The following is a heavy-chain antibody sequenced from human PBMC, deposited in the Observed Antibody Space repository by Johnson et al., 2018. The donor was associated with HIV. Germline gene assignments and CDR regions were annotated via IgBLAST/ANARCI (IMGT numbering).Heavy chain of an antibody. CDR1: GFTFSDYY. Sequence: QVQLVESGGGVVQPGRSLRLTCAASGFTFSDYYMSWIRQAPGKGLEWVSYISSSGSTIYYADSVKGRFTISRDNAKNSLYLQMNSLRAEDTALYYCARGGVGGLDHDAFEIWGQGTMVTVSS. CDR2: ISSSGSTI. V-gene: IGHV3-11*01. D-gene: IGHD2-15*01. J-gene: IGHJ3*02. CDR3: ARGGVGGLDHDAFEI.